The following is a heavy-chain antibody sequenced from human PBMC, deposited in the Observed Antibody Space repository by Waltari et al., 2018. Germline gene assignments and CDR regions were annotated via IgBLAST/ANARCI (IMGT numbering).Heavy chain of an antibody. V-gene: IGHV1-2*02. CDR1: GYTFTGYY. CDR3: ARDTVHYYDSSGYSIDY. J-gene: IGHJ4*02. CDR2: INPNSGGT. Sequence: QVQLVQSGAEVKKPGASVKVSCKASGYTFTGYYMHWVRQAPGQGLEWMGWINPNSGGTNYAQKFQGRVTMTRDTSISTAYMELSRLRSDDTAVYYCARDTVHYYDSSGYSIDYWGQGTLVTVSS. D-gene: IGHD3-22*01.